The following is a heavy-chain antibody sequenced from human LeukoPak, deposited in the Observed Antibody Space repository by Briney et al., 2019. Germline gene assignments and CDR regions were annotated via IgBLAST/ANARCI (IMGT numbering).Heavy chain of an antibody. J-gene: IGHJ6*03. CDR3: ARGRYESTRLSAYYYYSMDV. V-gene: IGHV4-4*07. Sequence: SETLSLTCTVSGGSISSYYWSWIRQPAGKGLEWIGRIYTSGSTIYNPSLKSRVTMSVDTSKNQFSLKLSSVTAADTAVYYCARGRYESTRLSAYYYYSMDVWGKGTTVTVSS. CDR2: IYTSGST. D-gene: IGHD1-14*01. CDR1: GGSISSYY.